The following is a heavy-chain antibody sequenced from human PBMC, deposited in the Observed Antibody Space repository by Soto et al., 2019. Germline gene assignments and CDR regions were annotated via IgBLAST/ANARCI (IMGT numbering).Heavy chain of an antibody. D-gene: IGHD3-10*01. V-gene: IGHV2-5*02. J-gene: IGHJ4*02. CDR3: VHSHVLRWFGFDS. CDR2: IYWDDDK. Sequence: QITLKESGPPLVEPTQTLTLTCTFSELSLSTSGVGVGWIRQPPGKALEWLALIYWDDDKRYSPSLKSRLTITQVTSNHQLSLTMTNMDPVDTATYYCVHSHVLRWFGFDSWGQGTLVTVPS. CDR1: ELSLSTSGVG.